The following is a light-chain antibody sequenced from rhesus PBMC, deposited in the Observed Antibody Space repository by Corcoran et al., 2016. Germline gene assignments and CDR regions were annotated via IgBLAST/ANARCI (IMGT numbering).Light chain of an antibody. CDR3: MQALEFPLT. Sequence: DIVMTQTPLSLPVTLGEPASISCRSSQSFSDSEDGNTYLEWYLQKPGQSPQLLIYEGSNRASGVPERFSGRGSDTDFTLKISRVEAEDVGVYYCMQALEFPLTFGGGTKVELK. V-gene: IGKV2-104*01. CDR1: QSFSDSEDGNTY. CDR2: EGS. J-gene: IGKJ4*01.